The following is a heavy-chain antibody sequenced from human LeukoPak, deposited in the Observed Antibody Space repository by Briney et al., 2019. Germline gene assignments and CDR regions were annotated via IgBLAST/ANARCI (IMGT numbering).Heavy chain of an antibody. V-gene: IGHV4-4*07. D-gene: IGHD3-10*01. CDR3: ARDNYYGSGSYYKGGPDWFDP. Sequence: SETLSLTCTVSGGSISSYYWSWIRQPAGKGLEWIGRIYTSGSTNYNPSLKSRVTMSVDTSKNQFSLKPSPVTAADTAVYYCARDNYYGSGSYYKGGPDWFDPWGQGTLVTVYS. CDR2: IYTSGST. J-gene: IGHJ5*02. CDR1: GGSISSYY.